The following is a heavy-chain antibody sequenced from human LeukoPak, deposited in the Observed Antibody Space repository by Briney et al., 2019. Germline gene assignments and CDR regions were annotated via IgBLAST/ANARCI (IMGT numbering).Heavy chain of an antibody. V-gene: IGHV4-39*07. D-gene: IGHD3-10*01. CDR2: IYYSGST. CDR3: ATIYGSGY. CDR1: GGSISSSSYY. Sequence: SETLSLTCTVSGGSISSSSYYWGWIRQPPGKGLEWIGSIYYSGSTYYNPSLKSRVTISVDTSKNQFSLKLSSVTAADTAVYYCATIYGSGYWGQGTLVTVSS. J-gene: IGHJ4*02.